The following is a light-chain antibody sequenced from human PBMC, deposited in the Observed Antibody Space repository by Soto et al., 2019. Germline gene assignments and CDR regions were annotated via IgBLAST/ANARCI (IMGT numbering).Light chain of an antibody. J-gene: IGLJ2*01. CDR3: CSYTSHRLGV. Sequence: QSALTQPASVSGSPGQSITISCTGTSSDVGGYNYVSWYQQYPGKAPKLMIYEVSNRPSGVSNRFSGSKSGNTASLTISGLQAEDEAGYYCCSYTSHRLGVFGAGTKVTVL. CDR1: SSDVGGYNY. V-gene: IGLV2-14*01. CDR2: EVS.